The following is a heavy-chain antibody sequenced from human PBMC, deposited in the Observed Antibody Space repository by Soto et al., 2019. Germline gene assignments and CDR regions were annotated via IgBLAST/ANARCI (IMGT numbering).Heavy chain of an antibody. CDR2: ISGSGGST. CDR3: ARHQDSSTWYIYPIDF. D-gene: IGHD6-13*01. Sequence: PGGSVRLSFEASEFAFTNYAMSLVRQAPGEGLEWVLGISGSGGSTFHADSVKGRFTLSRDNSKNTLFLQMNSLRAEDTAVYYCARHQDSSTWYIYPIDFWGQGTLVTVSS. J-gene: IGHJ4*02. CDR1: EFAFTNYA. V-gene: IGHV3-23*01.